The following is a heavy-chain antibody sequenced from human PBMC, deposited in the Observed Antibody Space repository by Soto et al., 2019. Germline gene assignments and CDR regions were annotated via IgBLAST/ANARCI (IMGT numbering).Heavy chain of an antibody. D-gene: IGHD2-8*02. CDR3: ARDYKLVAAYYYYGMDV. Sequence: ASVKVSCKASGYTFTSYGISWVRQAPGQGLEWMGWISAYNGNTNYAQKLQGRVTMTTDTSTSTAYMELRSLRSDDTAVYYCARDYKLVAAYYYYGMDVWGQGTTVTVSS. CDR1: GYTFTSYG. J-gene: IGHJ6*02. V-gene: IGHV1-18*01. CDR2: ISAYNGNT.